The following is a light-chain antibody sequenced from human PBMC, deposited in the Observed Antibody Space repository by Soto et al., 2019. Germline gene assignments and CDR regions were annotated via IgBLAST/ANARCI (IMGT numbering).Light chain of an antibody. CDR2: DVT. CDR3: SSYTSSSTPYV. V-gene: IGLV2-14*01. CDR1: SSDVGGYNY. J-gene: IGLJ1*01. Sequence: QSVLTQPASVSGSPGQSITISCTGTSSDVGGYNYVSWYQQHPVKAPKLMIYDVTNRPSGVSDRFSGSKSGNTASLTISGLQAEDEPDYYCSSYTSSSTPYVFGTGTKLTVL.